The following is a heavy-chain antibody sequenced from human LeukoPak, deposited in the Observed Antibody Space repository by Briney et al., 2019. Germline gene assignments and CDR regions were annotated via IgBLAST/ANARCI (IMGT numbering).Heavy chain of an antibody. CDR3: ARGDQLLAVDAFDI. J-gene: IGHJ3*02. V-gene: IGHV4-59*01. Sequence: SETLSLTCTVSGGSISSYYWSWIRQPPGKGLEWIGYFYYSGSTNYNPSLKSRVTISVDTSKNQFSLKLSSVTAADTAVYYCARGDQLLAVDAFDIWGQGTMVTVSS. D-gene: IGHD2-2*01. CDR2: FYYSGST. CDR1: GGSISSYY.